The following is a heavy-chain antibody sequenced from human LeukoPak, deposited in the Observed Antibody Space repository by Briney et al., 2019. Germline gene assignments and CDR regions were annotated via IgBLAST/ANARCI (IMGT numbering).Heavy chain of an antibody. CDR2: IKQDGSEK. CDR3: ARGADGVSSNSRGWFDP. D-gene: IGHD2-15*01. V-gene: IGHV3-7*01. J-gene: IGHJ5*02. Sequence: GGSLRLSCAASGFTFSSYWMSWVRQAPGKGLEWVANIKQDGSEKYYVDSVKGRFTISRDNAKNSLYLQMNSLRAEDAAVYSCARGADGVSSNSRGWFDPWGQGTLVTVSS. CDR1: GFTFSSYW.